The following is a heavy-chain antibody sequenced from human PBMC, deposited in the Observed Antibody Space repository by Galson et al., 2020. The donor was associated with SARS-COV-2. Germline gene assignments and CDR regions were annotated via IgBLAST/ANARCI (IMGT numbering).Heavy chain of an antibody. V-gene: IGHV6-1*01. D-gene: IGHD1-26*01. CDR1: GGSVGGGGSA. Sequence: SQTLSLTCAISGGSVGGGGSAWNWIRQSPSRGLEWLGRTYCTSRCNYEYVVSVGSRISFSADTSRNQISLQLRSVTPDDTAVYYCARSELPRSFYYYALDIWGQGTTVTVSS. CDR2: TYCTSRCNY. CDR3: ARSELPRSFYYYALDI. J-gene: IGHJ6*02.